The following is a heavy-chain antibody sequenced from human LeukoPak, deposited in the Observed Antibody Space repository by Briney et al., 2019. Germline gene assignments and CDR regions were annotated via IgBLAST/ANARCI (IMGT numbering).Heavy chain of an antibody. CDR2: IQQDGNEK. J-gene: IGHJ4*02. D-gene: IGHD5-18*01. CDR1: GFTFSTYW. CDR3: ARHLSGVTGYTYGRGIDY. Sequence: GGSLRLSCAASGFTFSTYWMSWVRQAPGKGLEWVANIQQDGNEKYYVDSVKGRFTISRDNAKTSLYLQMNTLRAEDTAVYYCARHLSGVTGYTYGRGIDYWGQGTLVTVSS. V-gene: IGHV3-7*01.